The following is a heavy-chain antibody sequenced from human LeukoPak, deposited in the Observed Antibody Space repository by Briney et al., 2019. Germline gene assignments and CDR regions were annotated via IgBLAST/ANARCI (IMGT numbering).Heavy chain of an antibody. Sequence: GGSLRLSCAGSGFTFRFYAMTWVRQAPGKGLEWVSGITGDASVTYDADSVKGRFNISRDNSKNTLYLQLNSLRVEDTAVYYRAKAYSTSLYGDAFHIWSQGTMVTVSP. V-gene: IGHV3-23*01. CDR2: ITGDASVT. CDR3: AKAYSTSLYGDAFHI. J-gene: IGHJ3*02. D-gene: IGHD6-13*01. CDR1: GFTFRFYA.